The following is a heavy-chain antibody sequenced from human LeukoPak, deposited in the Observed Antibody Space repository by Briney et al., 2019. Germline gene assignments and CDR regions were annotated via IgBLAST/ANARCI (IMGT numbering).Heavy chain of an antibody. Sequence: PGGTLRLSCAASGFTFSSHGMNWVRQAPGKGLEWVSGIIGSGGRTYYADSVKGRFTISRDNSNHMLYLQMNSLIAEDTAIYYCAKDDDWLRFEHWGRGTPVSVSS. CDR3: AKDDDWLRFEH. D-gene: IGHD5-12*01. CDR2: IIGSGGRT. J-gene: IGHJ4*02. CDR1: GFTFSSHG. V-gene: IGHV3-23*01.